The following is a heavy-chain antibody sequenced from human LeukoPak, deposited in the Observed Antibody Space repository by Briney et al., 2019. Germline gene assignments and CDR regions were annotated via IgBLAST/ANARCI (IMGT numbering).Heavy chain of an antibody. CDR1: GGSFSGYY. Sequence: SETLSLTCAVYGGSFSGYYWSWIRQPPGKGLEWIGEINHSGSTNYNPSLKSRVTISVDTSKNQFSVTAADTAVYYCARGTMVRGVAYFDYWGQGTLVTVSS. CDR3: ARGTMVRGVAYFDY. J-gene: IGHJ4*02. CDR2: INHSGST. D-gene: IGHD3-10*01. V-gene: IGHV4-34*01.